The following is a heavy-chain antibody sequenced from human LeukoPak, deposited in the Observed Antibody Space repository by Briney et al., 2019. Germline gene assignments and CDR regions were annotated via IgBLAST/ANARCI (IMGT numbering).Heavy chain of an antibody. D-gene: IGHD5-18*01. J-gene: IGHJ4*02. CDR3: ARRYSSGPFDY. CDR1: GGSISTYY. Sequence: SETLSLTCSVSGGSISTYYWSWIRQPPGKGLEWIGYIYYSGSTNYNPSLKSRVTISVHTSQNQFSLELSSVTAADTAVYYCARRYSSGPFDYWGQGTLVTVSS. V-gene: IGHV4-59*08. CDR2: IYYSGST.